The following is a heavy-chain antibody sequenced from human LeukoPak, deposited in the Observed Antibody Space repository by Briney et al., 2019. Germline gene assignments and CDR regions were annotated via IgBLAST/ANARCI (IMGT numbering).Heavy chain of an antibody. D-gene: IGHD2-15*01. CDR2: LYRDGSA. J-gene: IGHJ4*02. V-gene: IGHV3-66*01. CDR1: GFTASIYY. Sequence: GGSLRLSCAASGFTASIYYMTWVRQAPGKGLEWVSYLYRDGSAYYADSVKDRFTVSRDNSKNTVYLQMSSLRDEDTAVYYCARGPGWNYFDYWGQGTLVTVSS. CDR3: ARGPGWNYFDY.